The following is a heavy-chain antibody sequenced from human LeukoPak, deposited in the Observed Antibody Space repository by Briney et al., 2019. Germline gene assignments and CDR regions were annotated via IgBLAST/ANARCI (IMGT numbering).Heavy chain of an antibody. Sequence: PGGSLRLSCVASGFGLSGSGMTWVRQAPGKGLEWISYISVSGGIIYYADSVRGRFTISRDNAKNSLFLQMNSLTVEDTAVYYCAREASYSSSWATFDNWGQGTLVTV. CDR3: AREASYSSSWATFDN. CDR1: GFGLSGSG. J-gene: IGHJ4*02. V-gene: IGHV3-48*01. D-gene: IGHD6-13*01. CDR2: ISVSGGII.